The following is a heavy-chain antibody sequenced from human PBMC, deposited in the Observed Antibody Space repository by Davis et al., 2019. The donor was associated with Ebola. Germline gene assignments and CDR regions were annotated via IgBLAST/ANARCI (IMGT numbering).Heavy chain of an antibody. J-gene: IGHJ4*02. CDR3: AKDEWYWGTDGDY. D-gene: IGHD3-16*01. V-gene: IGHV3-23*01. CDR2: ISGSGGST. CDR1: GFTFSSYA. Sequence: GESLKISCAASGFTFSSYAMSWVRQAPGKGLEWVSAISGSGGSTYYADSVKGRFTISRDNSKNTLYLQMNSLRAEDTAVYYCAKDEWYWGTDGDYWGQGTLVTVSS.